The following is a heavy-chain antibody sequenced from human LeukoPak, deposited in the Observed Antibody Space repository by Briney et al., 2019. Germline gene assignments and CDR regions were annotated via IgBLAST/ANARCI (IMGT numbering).Heavy chain of an antibody. CDR3: AKDPYRVVVATGNYLDP. J-gene: IGHJ5*02. CDR1: GFTFRSYA. V-gene: IGHV3-30*18. Sequence: GGSLRLSCAASGFTFRSYAMSWVRQAPGKGLEWVAVISHDGSNIHYGDSVKGRFTISRDNSKNTLYLQMNSLRAEDTAVYYCAKDPYRVVVATGNYLDPWGQGTLVTVSS. CDR2: ISHDGSNI. D-gene: IGHD2-15*01.